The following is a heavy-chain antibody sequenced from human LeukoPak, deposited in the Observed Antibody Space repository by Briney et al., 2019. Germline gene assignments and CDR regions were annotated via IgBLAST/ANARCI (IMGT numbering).Heavy chain of an antibody. V-gene: IGHV1-8*01. CDR3: ARFKKYLFYYGMDV. Sequence: ASVKVSCKASGYTFTSYDINWVRQATGQGLEWMGWMNPNSGNTGYAQKFQGRVTMTRNTSISTAYMELSSLRSEDTAVYYCARFKKYLFYYGMDVWGQGTTVTVSS. CDR1: GYTFTSYD. J-gene: IGHJ6*02. CDR2: MNPNSGNT. D-gene: IGHD2-2*01.